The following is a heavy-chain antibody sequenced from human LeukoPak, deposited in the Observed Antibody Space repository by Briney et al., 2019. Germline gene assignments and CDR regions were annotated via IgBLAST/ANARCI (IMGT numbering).Heavy chain of an antibody. CDR2: IPSSSTYI. J-gene: IGHJ4*02. CDR1: GFTFSSYS. Sequence: GGSLRLSCAASGFTFSSYSMNWVRQAPGKALEWVSSIPSSSTYIYYADSVKGRFTISRDNAKNSLYLQMNSLRAEDTAVYYCARALTGYSPPDYWGQGTLVTASS. D-gene: IGHD3-9*01. CDR3: ARALTGYSPPDY. V-gene: IGHV3-21*01.